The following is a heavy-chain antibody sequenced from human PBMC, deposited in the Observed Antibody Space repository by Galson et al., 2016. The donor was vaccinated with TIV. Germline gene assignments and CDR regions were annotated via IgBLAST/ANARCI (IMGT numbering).Heavy chain of an antibody. Sequence: SLRLSCAASGFSFSNYAMNWVRQAPGRGLEWVSGIGGSGGSPNYGDSVKGRLTISRDNSKNILYLQMNSLRAEDTAVYYCAKRPIITIFGAGSNYCDSWGQGTLVTVSS. J-gene: IGHJ4*02. CDR3: AKRPIITIFGAGSNYCDS. CDR2: IGGSGGSP. D-gene: IGHD3-3*01. V-gene: IGHV3-23*01. CDR1: GFSFSNYA.